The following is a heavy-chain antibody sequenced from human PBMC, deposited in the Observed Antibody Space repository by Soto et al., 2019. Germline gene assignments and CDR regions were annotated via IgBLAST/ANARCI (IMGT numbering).Heavy chain of an antibody. V-gene: IGHV1-69*12. CDR2: IIPIFGTA. J-gene: IGHJ4*02. D-gene: IGHD6-13*01. CDR3: AREDRHSSSWRKAGSFDY. CDR1: GGTFSSYA. Sequence: QVQLVQSGAEVKKPGSSVKVSCKASGGTFSSYAISWVRQAPGQGLEWMGGIIPIFGTANYAQKFQGRVTITADESTSTAYMELSSLRSEDTAVYYCAREDRHSSSWRKAGSFDYWGQGTLVTVSS.